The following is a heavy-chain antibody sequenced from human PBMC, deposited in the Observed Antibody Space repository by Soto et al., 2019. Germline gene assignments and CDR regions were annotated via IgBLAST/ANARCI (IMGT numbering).Heavy chain of an antibody. D-gene: IGHD3-22*01. CDR3: ARLRVSKVVVITEYYFDY. CDR2: IYPGDSDT. V-gene: IGHV5-51*01. Sequence: VESLTISCKGSGYSFTSYWIGWVLQVPGKGLEWMGIIYPGDSDTRYSPSFQGQVTISADKSISTAYLQWSSLKASDTAMYYCARLRVSKVVVITEYYFDYWGQGTLVTVSS. CDR1: GYSFTSYW. J-gene: IGHJ4*02.